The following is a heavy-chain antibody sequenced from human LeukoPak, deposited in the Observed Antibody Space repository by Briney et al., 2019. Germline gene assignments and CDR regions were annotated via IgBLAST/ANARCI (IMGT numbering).Heavy chain of an antibody. Sequence: GWSLRLACAASGFTYSRYAMSWERQAQGKGLEWVSAISGSGGSTYYADSVKGRFTISRDNSKNTLYLQMNSLRAEDTAVYYCAKMAAAGPWFDPWGQGTLVTVSS. V-gene: IGHV3-23*01. D-gene: IGHD6-13*01. CDR1: GFTYSRYA. CDR3: AKMAAAGPWFDP. CDR2: ISGSGGST. J-gene: IGHJ5*02.